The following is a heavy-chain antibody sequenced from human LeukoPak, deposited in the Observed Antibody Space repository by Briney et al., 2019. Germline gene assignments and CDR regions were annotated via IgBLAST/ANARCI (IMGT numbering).Heavy chain of an antibody. CDR1: GFTFSFYA. CDR3: AKDKNDSGDYSSMDV. Sequence: GGSLRLSRAASGFTFSFYAMLWVRQAPGKGLEWVAFIQYDGRNKCCADSVKGRFTVSRDNSKNTLYLQMNSLRVEDTAIYYCAKDKNDSGDYSSMDVWGKGTTVTVSS. V-gene: IGHV3-30*02. D-gene: IGHD4-17*01. CDR2: IQYDGRNK. J-gene: IGHJ6*03.